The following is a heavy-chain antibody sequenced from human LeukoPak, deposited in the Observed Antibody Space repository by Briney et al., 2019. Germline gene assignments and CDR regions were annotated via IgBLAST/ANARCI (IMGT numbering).Heavy chain of an antibody. CDR3: ARGRAGNSSSSGFDY. V-gene: IGHV4-34*01. CDR1: GGSFSGYY. D-gene: IGHD6-6*01. Sequence: PSETLSLTCAVYGGSFSGYYWSWIRQPPGKGLEWIGEINHSGSTNYNPSLKSRVTISVDTSKNQFSLKLSSVTAADTAVYYCARGRAGNSSSSGFDYWGQGTLVIVSS. CDR2: INHSGST. J-gene: IGHJ4*02.